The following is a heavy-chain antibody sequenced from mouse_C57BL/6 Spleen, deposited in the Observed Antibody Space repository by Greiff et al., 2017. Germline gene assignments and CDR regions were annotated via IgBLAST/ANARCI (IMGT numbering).Heavy chain of an antibody. CDR1: GFTFSDYG. J-gene: IGHJ4*01. V-gene: IGHV5-17*01. CDR2: ISSGSIIL. Sequence: EVKLVESGGGLVKPGGSLKLSCAASGFTFSDYGMHWVRRAPETGLEWVAYISSGSIILYYADPVKGPFTISRDNAKSTLFLQMTSLRSEDTAMYYCARRHYGSSYVFYYAMDYWGQGTSVTVSS. D-gene: IGHD1-1*01. CDR3: ARRHYGSSYVFYYAMDY.